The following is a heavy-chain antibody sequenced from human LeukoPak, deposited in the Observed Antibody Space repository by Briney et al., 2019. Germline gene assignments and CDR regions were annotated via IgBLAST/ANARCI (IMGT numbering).Heavy chain of an antibody. D-gene: IGHD6-13*01. J-gene: IGHJ4*02. Sequence: ASVKVSCKASGYTFTSYYMHWVRQAPGQGLEWMGIINPSGGSTSYAQKFQGRVTMTRDTSTSTVYMEPSSLRSEDTAVYYCARAGIAAAGNTLFDYWGQGTLVTVSS. CDR3: ARAGIAAAGNTLFDY. CDR1: GYTFTSYY. V-gene: IGHV1-46*01. CDR2: INPSGGST.